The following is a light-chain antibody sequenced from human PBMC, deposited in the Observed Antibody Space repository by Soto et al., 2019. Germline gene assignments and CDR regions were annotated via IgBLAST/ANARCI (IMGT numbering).Light chain of an antibody. CDR2: QAS. V-gene: IGKV1-5*03. CDR3: QQYNTYVST. Sequence: DIQMTQSPSTLSASVGDRVTITCRASQNINSWLAWYQQKPGKAPKLLIYQASSLESGVPSRFSGSGYGTEFTLTISSLQPDDFATYYCQQYNTYVSTFGQGTKVEIK. J-gene: IGKJ1*01. CDR1: QNINSW.